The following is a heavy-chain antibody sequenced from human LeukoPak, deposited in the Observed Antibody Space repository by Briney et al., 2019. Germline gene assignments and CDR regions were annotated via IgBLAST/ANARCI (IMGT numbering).Heavy chain of an antibody. CDR1: GGSITSSSYC. V-gene: IGHV4-39*01. CDR3: ARSPGAAGPLGY. D-gene: IGHD6-13*01. Sequence: PSETLSLTCTVAGGSITSSSYCWGGLRQPPGKGLEWIGSIYYSGSTYYNPSLKRPVTISADTSKNQFSLKQSSVTAAAAAVYYCARSPGAAGPLGYWGQGTLVTVSS. CDR2: IYYSGST. J-gene: IGHJ4*02.